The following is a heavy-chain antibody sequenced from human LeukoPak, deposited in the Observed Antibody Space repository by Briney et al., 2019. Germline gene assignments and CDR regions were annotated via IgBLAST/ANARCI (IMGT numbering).Heavy chain of an antibody. J-gene: IGHJ3*02. CDR2: ISGGGDST. D-gene: IGHD3-3*01. CDR1: GFTVSSNY. V-gene: IGHV3-23*01. CDR3: TKGSVLTIFGVAWHAFDI. Sequence: GGSLRLSCAASGFTVSSNYMSWVGQAPGKGLKWVSVISGGGDSTYYADSVKGRFTISRDNSKNTLYLQMNSLRAEDTAIYYCTKGSVLTIFGVAWHAFDIWGQGTMVTVSP.